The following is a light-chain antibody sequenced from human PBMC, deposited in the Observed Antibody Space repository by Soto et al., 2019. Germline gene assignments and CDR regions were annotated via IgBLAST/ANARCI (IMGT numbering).Light chain of an antibody. V-gene: IGKV3-11*01. Sequence: EIVLTQSPATLSLSPGERANISCRASQSVTTYLAWYQQKPGQAPRLLIYDASDRATGIPARFSGSGFGTDYTLTISSLEPEDFAVYYCQQYHTSPLTFGPGTKVDIK. CDR3: QQYHTSPLT. CDR1: QSVTTY. J-gene: IGKJ3*01. CDR2: DAS.